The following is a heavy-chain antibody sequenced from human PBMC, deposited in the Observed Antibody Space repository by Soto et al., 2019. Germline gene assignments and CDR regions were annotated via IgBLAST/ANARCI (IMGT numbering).Heavy chain of an antibody. V-gene: IGHV1-58*01. CDR2: IVVGSGNT. J-gene: IGHJ6*02. Sequence: SVKVSCKASGFTFTSSAVQWVRQARGQRLEWIGWIVVGSGNTNYAQKFQERVTITRDMSTSTAYMELSSLRSEDTAVYYCAADSDSGYDFNYYYGMDVWGQGTTVTVSS. CDR1: GFTFTSSA. D-gene: IGHD5-12*01. CDR3: AADSDSGYDFNYYYGMDV.